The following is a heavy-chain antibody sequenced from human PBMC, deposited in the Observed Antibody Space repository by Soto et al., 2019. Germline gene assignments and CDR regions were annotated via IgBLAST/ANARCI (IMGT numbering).Heavy chain of an antibody. CDR1: GYSISTGFN. V-gene: IGHV4-38-2*02. CDR2: IYHSGST. D-gene: IGHD6-19*01. CDR3: ARDWGTGFYHSEC. J-gene: IGHJ4*02. Sequence: PSETRSLTCAVSGYSISTGFNWGWIRPPPGKGLEWIGSIYHSGSTYYNLSLKSRVTISADTSKNQISLKLISVTAADTALYYCARDWGTGFYHSECWGQGTMVTVSS.